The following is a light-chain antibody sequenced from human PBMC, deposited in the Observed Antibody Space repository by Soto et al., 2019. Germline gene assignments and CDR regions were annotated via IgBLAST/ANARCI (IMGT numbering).Light chain of an antibody. V-gene: IGLV2-14*03. Sequence: QSALTQPASVSGSPGQSITISCTGTSSDIGYYNYVSWYQQNPDKAPKLMIYDVSNRPAGVSNRFSGSKSGNTASLTISGLQAEDEADYYCSAYTSRSTRVVFGGGTKLTVL. CDR3: SAYTSRSTRVV. CDR2: DVS. J-gene: IGLJ2*01. CDR1: SSDIGYYNY.